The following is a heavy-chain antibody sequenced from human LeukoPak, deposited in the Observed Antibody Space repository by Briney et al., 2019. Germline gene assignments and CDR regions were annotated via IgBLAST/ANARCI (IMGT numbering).Heavy chain of an antibody. J-gene: IGHJ3*02. V-gene: IGHV4-30-2*01. D-gene: IGHD3-3*01. CDR1: GGSISIGGYY. CDR3: ARGRITIFGVASRLDAFDI. Sequence: SQTLSLTCTVSGGSISIGGYYWSWIRQPPGKGLEWIGYIYHSGSTYYNPSLKSRVAISVDRSKNQFSLKLSSVTAADTAVYYCARGRITIFGVASRLDAFDIWGQGTMVTVSS. CDR2: IYHSGST.